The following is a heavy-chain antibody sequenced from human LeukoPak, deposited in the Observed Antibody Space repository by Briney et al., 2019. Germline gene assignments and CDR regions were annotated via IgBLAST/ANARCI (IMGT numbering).Heavy chain of an antibody. CDR2: IYYSGST. CDR3: ARDHGDGYNYLNY. Sequence: PSETLSLTCTVSGGSVSSYYWSWIRQPPGKGLEWIGYIYYSGSTYYNPSLKSRVTISVDTSKNQFSLKLSSVTAADTAVYYCARDHGDGYNYLNYWGQGTLVTVSS. V-gene: IGHV4-59*06. D-gene: IGHD5-24*01. J-gene: IGHJ4*02. CDR1: GGSVSSYY.